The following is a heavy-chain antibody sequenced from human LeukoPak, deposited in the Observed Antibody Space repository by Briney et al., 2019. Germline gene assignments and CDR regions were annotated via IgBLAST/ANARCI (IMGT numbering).Heavy chain of an antibody. CDR1: GGSISSYY. CDR3: ARVSYNSSGYYGTNAFDI. D-gene: IGHD3-22*01. V-gene: IGHV4-59*01. CDR2: IYYSGSN. Sequence: NPSETRSLTSTVSGGSISSYYWSWIRQPPGEGLEWIGYIYYSGSNNYNPSLKSRVTISVDTSKNQFSLNLSSVTAADTAEYYCARVSYNSSGYYGTNAFDIWGQGTMVTVSS. J-gene: IGHJ3*02.